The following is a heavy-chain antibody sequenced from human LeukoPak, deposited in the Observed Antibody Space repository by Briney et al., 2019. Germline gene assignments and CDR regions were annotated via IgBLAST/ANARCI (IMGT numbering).Heavy chain of an antibody. J-gene: IGHJ4*02. V-gene: IGHV4-39*01. CDR2: IYYSVST. CDR1: GASISSSSYY. CDR3: AKLGYSPGNYYFDY. Sequence: SETLSLTCTVSGASISSSSYYWGWIRQPPGKGLEWYGSIYYSVSTDYNPSLKSRVTISVDTSKNQFSLKLSSVTAADTAVYYCAKLGYSPGNYYFDYWGQGTLVTVSS. D-gene: IGHD5-12*01.